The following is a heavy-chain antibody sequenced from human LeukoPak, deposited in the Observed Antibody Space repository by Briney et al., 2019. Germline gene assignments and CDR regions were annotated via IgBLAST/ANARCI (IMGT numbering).Heavy chain of an antibody. V-gene: IGHV3-30*03. D-gene: IGHD2-8*01. Sequence: GGSLRLSCAASGFTFSSYGMHWVRQAPGKGLEWVAVISYDGSNKCYADSVKGRFTISRDNSKNTLYLQMNSLRAEDTAVYYCASTGYAPFPASDYWGQGTLVTVSS. CDR2: ISYDGSNK. CDR1: GFTFSSYG. CDR3: ASTGYAPFPASDY. J-gene: IGHJ4*02.